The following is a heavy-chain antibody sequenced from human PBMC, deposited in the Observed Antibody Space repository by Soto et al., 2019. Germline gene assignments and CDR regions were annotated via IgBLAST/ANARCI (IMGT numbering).Heavy chain of an antibody. CDR1: GGSISSYY. Sequence: SETLSLTCTVSGGSISSYYWSWIRQPPGKGLEWIGYIYYSGSTNYNPSLKSRVTISVDTSKNQFSLKLSSVTAAGTAVYYCARAPDLYYYDSSGYYDYWGQGTLVTVSS. J-gene: IGHJ4*02. V-gene: IGHV4-59*01. CDR2: IYYSGST. D-gene: IGHD3-22*01. CDR3: ARAPDLYYYDSSGYYDY.